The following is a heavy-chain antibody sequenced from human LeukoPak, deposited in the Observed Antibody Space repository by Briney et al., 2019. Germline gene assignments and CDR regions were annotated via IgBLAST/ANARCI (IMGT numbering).Heavy chain of an antibody. CDR1: GYTFTSYA. J-gene: IGHJ6*03. Sequence: ASVKVSCKASGYTFTSYAMHWVRQAPGQRLEWMGWINAGNGNTKYSQKFQGRVTITRDTSASTAYMELSSLRSEDTAVYYCARDSRIAARYYYYMDVWGKGTTVTVSS. CDR2: INAGNGNT. V-gene: IGHV1-3*01. CDR3: ARDSRIAARYYYYMDV. D-gene: IGHD6-6*01.